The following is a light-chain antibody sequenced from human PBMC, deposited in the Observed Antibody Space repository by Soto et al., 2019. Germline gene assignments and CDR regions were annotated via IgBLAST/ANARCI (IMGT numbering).Light chain of an antibody. CDR1: QSVRNNY. V-gene: IGKV3-20*01. CDR3: QQFGNYPLT. CDR2: AAS. Sequence: EIFMTQSPGTLSLSQWERATLSCGASQSVRNNYLAWYQQKPGQAPRFLIYAASNRATGIPDRFSGGGSGTDFTLTISRLEPEDFAVYYCQQFGNYPLTFGGGTKVDIK. J-gene: IGKJ4*01.